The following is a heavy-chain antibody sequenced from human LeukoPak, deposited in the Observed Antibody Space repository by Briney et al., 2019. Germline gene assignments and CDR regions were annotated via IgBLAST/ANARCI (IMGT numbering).Heavy chain of an antibody. J-gene: IGHJ4*02. V-gene: IGHV3-23*01. D-gene: IGHD2-2*01. CDR2: VTGRSGST. CDR3: ARVIGYCSDTSCFEGN. Sequence: GGSLRLSCAASGFTFSSYAMTWVRQAPGKGLEWVSGVTGRSGSTYYADSVKGRFTISRDNSKNTLYLQMNSLRAEDTAVYHCARVIGYCSDTSCFEGNWGQGTLVTVSS. CDR1: GFTFSSYA.